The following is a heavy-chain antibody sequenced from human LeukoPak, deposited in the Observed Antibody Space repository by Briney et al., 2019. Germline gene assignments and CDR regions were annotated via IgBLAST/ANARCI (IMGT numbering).Heavy chain of an antibody. CDR2: ISWNSGSI. CDR3: AKDNRRHYTSGPNPDSLH. D-gene: IGHD6-19*01. CDR1: GFTFDDYA. J-gene: IGHJ4*02. Sequence: GGSLRLSCAASGFTFDDYAMHWVRQAPGKGLEWVSGISWNSGSIGYADSVKGRFTISRDNAKNSLYLQMNSLRAEDTAFYYCAKDNRRHYTSGPNPDSLHWGQGALVTVSS. V-gene: IGHV3-9*01.